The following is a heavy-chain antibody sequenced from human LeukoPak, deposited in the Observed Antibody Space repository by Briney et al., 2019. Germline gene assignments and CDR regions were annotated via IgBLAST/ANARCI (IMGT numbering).Heavy chain of an antibody. V-gene: IGHV3-30-3*01. Sequence: GGSLRLSCAASGFTFSSYAMHWVRQAPGKGLEWVAVISYDGSNKYYADSVKGRFTISRDNAKNTLYLQMNSLRAEDTAVYYCAGENRNDRLAGSGGAYFDYWGQGTLVTVSS. J-gene: IGHJ4*02. CDR2: ISYDGSNK. CDR3: AGENRNDRLAGSGGAYFDY. D-gene: IGHD3-10*01. CDR1: GFTFSSYA.